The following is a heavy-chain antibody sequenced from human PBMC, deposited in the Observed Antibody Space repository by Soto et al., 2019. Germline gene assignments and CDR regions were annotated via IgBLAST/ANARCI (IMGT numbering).Heavy chain of an antibody. D-gene: IGHD4-17*01. J-gene: IGHJ4*02. CDR3: ARAGGTTVTGLGHFDS. Sequence: QVQLEESGGGVVQPGRSLRLSCAASGFTFNTYSMHWVRQPPGKGLEWLAAIWYDGTQKYYADSVKGRFIISRDNSKKTMYLEMNRLRAEDAAVYYCARAGGTTVTGLGHFDSWGQGTQVSVSS. V-gene: IGHV3-33*01. CDR2: IWYDGTQK. CDR1: GFTFNTYS.